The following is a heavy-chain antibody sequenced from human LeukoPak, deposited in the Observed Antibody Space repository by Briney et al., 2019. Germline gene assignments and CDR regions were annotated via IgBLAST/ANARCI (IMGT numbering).Heavy chain of an antibody. CDR1: VGSISSYY. CDR3: ARGLRTLYY. D-gene: IGHD4-17*01. J-gene: IGHJ4*02. CDR2: IYYSGST. V-gene: IGHV4-59*01. Sequence: PSETLSLTCAVSVGSISSYYWSGIRQPPPKGLEWIGYIYYSGSTNYNPSLKSRVTISVDTSKNQFSLKLSSVTAADTAVYYCARGLRTLYYWGQGTLVTVSS.